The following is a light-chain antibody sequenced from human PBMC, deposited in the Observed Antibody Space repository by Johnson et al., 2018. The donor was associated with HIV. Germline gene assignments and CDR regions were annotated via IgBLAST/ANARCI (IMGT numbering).Light chain of an antibody. CDR2: ENN. Sequence: QSVLTQPPSVSAAPGQKVTISCSGSTSNIGNNYVSWYQHLPRTAPKLLIYENNKRPSGIPDRFSGSKSGTSATLGITGLQTGDEADYYCGTWDSSLSAGGVFGTGTKVTVL. V-gene: IGLV1-51*02. CDR1: TSNIGNNY. CDR3: GTWDSSLSAGGV. J-gene: IGLJ1*01.